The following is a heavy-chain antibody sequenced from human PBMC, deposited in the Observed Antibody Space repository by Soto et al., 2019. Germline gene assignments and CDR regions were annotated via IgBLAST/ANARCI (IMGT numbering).Heavy chain of an antibody. Sequence: EVQLLESGGGLVQPGGSLRLSCAASGFTFSSYAMSWVRQAPGRGVEWVSAISGSGGSTYYADSVKGRFTISRDNSKNTLYLQMNCLRAEDTAVYYCAYSSTPFDYGGQGTLVTVSS. D-gene: IGHD6-13*01. CDR1: GFTFSSYA. V-gene: IGHV3-23*01. J-gene: IGHJ4*02. CDR2: ISGSGGST. CDR3: AYSSTPFDY.